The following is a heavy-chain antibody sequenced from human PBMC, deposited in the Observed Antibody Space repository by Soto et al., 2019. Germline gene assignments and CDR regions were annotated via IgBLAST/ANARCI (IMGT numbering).Heavy chain of an antibody. D-gene: IGHD3-22*01. CDR3: VRGDGDYHDGNGYLGRH. J-gene: IGHJ4*02. Sequence: EVQLVESGGGLVQLGGSLRLSCEASGFTFRTYWMHWVRQAPGKGLVWVSRIKSDGSGTYYADSVEGRFTISRDNAQNTVYLQMNMRRAEGTAVYYCVRGDGDYHDGNGYLGRHWGQGTLVTVSS. CDR1: GFTFRTYW. CDR2: IKSDGSGT. V-gene: IGHV3-74*01.